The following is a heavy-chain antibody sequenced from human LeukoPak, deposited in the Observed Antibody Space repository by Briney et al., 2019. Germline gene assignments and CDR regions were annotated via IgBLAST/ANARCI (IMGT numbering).Heavy chain of an antibody. CDR2: ISYSGST. Sequence: SETLSLTCTVSGVSISNYYLTWIRQPPGKGLEWIGDISYSGSTKYNPSPKSRVTTSVDNSNNQFSLKLRSVTAADTAVYSCARDNFCSSGRCYSHWFDPWGRGTLVTVSS. J-gene: IGHJ5*02. CDR1: GVSISNYY. V-gene: IGHV4-59*01. D-gene: IGHD2-15*01. CDR3: ARDNFCSSGRCYSHWFDP.